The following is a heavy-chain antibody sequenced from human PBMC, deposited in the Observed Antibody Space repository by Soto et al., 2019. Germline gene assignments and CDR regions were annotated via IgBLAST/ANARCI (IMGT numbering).Heavy chain of an antibody. CDR1: GFTFSGYA. CDR2: ITAGSEDT. D-gene: IGHD3-10*02. V-gene: IGHV3-23*01. Sequence: EVHLLESGGGLVQPGGSLRLSCAASGFTFSGYAMSWVRQAPGKGPEWVSFITAGSEDTSYADSVKGRFTISRDNSRNTLYLQMNSLRVEDTAIYYCTPNWGHVRGGLFDPWGQGTLVTVSS. J-gene: IGHJ5*02. CDR3: TPNWGHVRGGLFDP.